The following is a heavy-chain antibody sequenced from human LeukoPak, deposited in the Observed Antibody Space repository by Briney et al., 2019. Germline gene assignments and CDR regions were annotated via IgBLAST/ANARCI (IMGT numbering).Heavy chain of an antibody. CDR3: ARDQDVVVPAAIAIRIDY. Sequence: ASVKVSCKASGYTFTSYGISWLRQAPGQGLEWMGWISAYNGNTNYAQKLQGRVTMTTDTSTSTAYMELRSLRSDDTAVYYCARDQDVVVPAAIAIRIDYWGQGTLVTVSS. J-gene: IGHJ4*02. V-gene: IGHV1-18*01. D-gene: IGHD2-2*01. CDR1: GYTFTSYG. CDR2: ISAYNGNT.